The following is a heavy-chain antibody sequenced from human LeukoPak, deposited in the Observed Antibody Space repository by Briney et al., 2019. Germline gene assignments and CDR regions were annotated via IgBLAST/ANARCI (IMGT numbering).Heavy chain of an antibody. CDR3: ASLYTIRDAFDI. CDR1: GFTFGGYT. Sequence: GGSLRLSCVASGFTFGGYTINWVRLAPGKGLEWVSSISSSLNMYFAESVKGRFTISRDSARNSVSLQLNSLRVEDTAVYYCASLYTIRDAFDIWGQGTMVTVSS. D-gene: IGHD5-12*01. J-gene: IGHJ3*02. CDR2: ISSSLNM. V-gene: IGHV3-21*01.